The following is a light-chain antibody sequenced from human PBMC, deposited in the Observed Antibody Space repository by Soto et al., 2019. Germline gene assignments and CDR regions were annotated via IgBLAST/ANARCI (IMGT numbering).Light chain of an antibody. CDR1: QSVSSSY. CDR3: QQYGSSKLK. Sequence: EIVLTQSPGTLSLSPGERATLSCRASQSVSSSYLAWYQQKPGQAPRLLIYGASSRATGIPDRFSGSGSGTDFTLTISRLEPEDFAVYYCQQYGSSKLKCCGGTKVDIK. J-gene: IGKJ4*02. CDR2: GAS. V-gene: IGKV3-20*01.